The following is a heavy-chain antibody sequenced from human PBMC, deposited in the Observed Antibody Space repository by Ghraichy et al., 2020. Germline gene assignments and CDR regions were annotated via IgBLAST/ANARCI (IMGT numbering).Heavy chain of an antibody. Sequence: SETLSLTCAVYGGSFSGYYWSWIRQPPGKGLEWIGEINHSGSTNYNPSLKSRVTISVDTSKNQFSLKLSSVTAADTAVYYCAATPMVRGGKNAFDIWGQGTMVTVSS. J-gene: IGHJ3*02. CDR2: INHSGST. CDR1: GGSFSGYY. CDR3: AATPMVRGGKNAFDI. V-gene: IGHV4-34*01. D-gene: IGHD3-10*01.